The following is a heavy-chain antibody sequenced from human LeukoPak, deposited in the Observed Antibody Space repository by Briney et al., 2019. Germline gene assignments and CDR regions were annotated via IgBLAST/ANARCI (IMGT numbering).Heavy chain of an antibody. V-gene: IGHV3-20*04. CDR2: INWSGTTR. J-gene: IGHJ6*02. CDR3: ARDLFLVGSGMDA. CDR1: GFTFDEHA. Sequence: PGGSLRLSCAASGFTFDEHAMNWVRQAPGEGLEWVSGINWSGTTRTYADSVKGRFTISRDNANNSLYLQMNSLRPEDTALYYCARDLFLVGSGMDAWGQGTTVAASS. D-gene: IGHD3-3*01.